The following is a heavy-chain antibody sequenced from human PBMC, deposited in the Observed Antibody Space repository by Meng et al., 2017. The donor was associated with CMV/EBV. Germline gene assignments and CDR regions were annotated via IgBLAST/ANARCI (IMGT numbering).Heavy chain of an antibody. D-gene: IGHD3-9*01. Sequence: GGALRLSCAASGSTFSSYSMNWVRQAPGKGLEWVSAISSSSSYVYYAVSVKGRFTISRDNAKNSLYLQMNSLRAEATAVYYCARGRDILTGYQGYQYGMDVWGQGTTVTVSS. CDR1: GSTFSSYS. J-gene: IGHJ6*02. V-gene: IGHV3-21*01. CDR3: ARGRDILTGYQGYQYGMDV. CDR2: ISSSSSYV.